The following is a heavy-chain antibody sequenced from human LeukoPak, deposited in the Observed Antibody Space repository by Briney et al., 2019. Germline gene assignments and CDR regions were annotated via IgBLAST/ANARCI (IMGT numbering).Heavy chain of an antibody. D-gene: IGHD5-18*01. J-gene: IGHJ4*02. CDR1: GYTFTGYY. CDR3: ARDNDSYGSDY. CDR2: INPNSGGT. V-gene: IGHV1-2*02. Sequence: ASLKLSCKASGYTFTGYYMHWVRQAPGQGLEWMGWINPNSGGTNYAQKFQGRVTMTRDTSISTAYMELSRLRSDDTAVYYCARDNDSYGSDYWGQGTLVTVSS.